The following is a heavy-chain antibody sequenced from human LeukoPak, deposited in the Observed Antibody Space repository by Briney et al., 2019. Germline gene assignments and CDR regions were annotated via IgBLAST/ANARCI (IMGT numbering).Heavy chain of an antibody. Sequence: PSETLSLTCTVSGGSISSGGYYWSWIRQHPGKGLEWIGYIYFSGSTYYNPSLKSRLTISRDTSRNQFFLRLSSVTVADTAVYFCARDQRKYGDYAFDIWGQGTMVTVSS. J-gene: IGHJ3*02. CDR3: ARDQRKYGDYAFDI. V-gene: IGHV4-31*03. CDR2: IYFSGST. CDR1: GGSISSGGYY. D-gene: IGHD4-17*01.